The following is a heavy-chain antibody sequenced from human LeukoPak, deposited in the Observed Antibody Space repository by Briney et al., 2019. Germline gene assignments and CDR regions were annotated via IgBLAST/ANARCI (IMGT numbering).Heavy chain of an antibody. Sequence: ASVKVSCKASGYTFTSYGISWVRQAPGQGLEWMGWISAYNGNTNYAQKLQGRVTMTTDTSTSTAYMELRSLRSEDTAVYYCATGGERIAAAGFYWFDPWGQGTLVTVSS. V-gene: IGHV1-18*01. CDR1: GYTFTSYG. CDR2: ISAYNGNT. CDR3: ATGGERIAAAGFYWFDP. J-gene: IGHJ5*02. D-gene: IGHD6-13*01.